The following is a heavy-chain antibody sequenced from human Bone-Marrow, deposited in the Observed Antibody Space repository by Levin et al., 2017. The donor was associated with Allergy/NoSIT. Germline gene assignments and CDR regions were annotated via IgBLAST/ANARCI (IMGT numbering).Heavy chain of an antibody. CDR3: AKDRDSSSARAYGLDV. CDR1: GFTFSTYA. Sequence: GESLKVSCAASGFTFSTYAMTWVRQAPGKGLEWICSISGSGSITYYGDSVKGRVTISRDNSRDTLYLQMSSLRAEDTAVYFCAKDRDSSSARAYGLDVWGQGTTVTVSS. D-gene: IGHD3-22*01. V-gene: IGHV3-23*02. J-gene: IGHJ6*02. CDR2: ISGSGSIT.